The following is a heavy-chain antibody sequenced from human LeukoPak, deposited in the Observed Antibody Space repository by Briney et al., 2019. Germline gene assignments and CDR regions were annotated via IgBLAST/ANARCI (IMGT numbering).Heavy chain of an antibody. D-gene: IGHD3-9*01. V-gene: IGHV3-23*01. Sequence: GGSLRLSGVGSGFTFITYAMSWVRQAPGKGLEWVSAISGSDGSTYHAESVKGRFTIPRDNSKNMLYLQMNSLRVEHTPVYHCATIRSHPFHLWGQGTMVPVSS. CDR1: GFTFITYA. J-gene: IGHJ3*01. CDR2: ISGSDGST. CDR3: ATIRSHPFHL.